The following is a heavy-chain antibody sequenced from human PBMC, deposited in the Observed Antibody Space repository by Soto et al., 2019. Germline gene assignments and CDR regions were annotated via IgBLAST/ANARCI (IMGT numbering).Heavy chain of an antibody. D-gene: IGHD2-15*01. CDR3: ARGDRYCSGGSCYPEYFQH. V-gene: IGHV4-30-4*01. CDR2: IYYSGST. CDR1: GGSISSGDYY. J-gene: IGHJ1*01. Sequence: SETLSLTCTVSGGSISSGDYYWSWIRQPPGKGLEWIGYIYYSGSTYYNPSLKSRVTISVDTSKNQFSLKLSSVTAADTAVYYCARGDRYCSGGSCYPEYFQHWGQGTLVTV.